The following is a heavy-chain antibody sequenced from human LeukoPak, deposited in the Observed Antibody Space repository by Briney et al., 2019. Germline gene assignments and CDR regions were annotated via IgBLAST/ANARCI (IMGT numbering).Heavy chain of an antibody. CDR2: MNPNSGNT. J-gene: IGHJ6*03. CDR1: GYTFTSYD. CDR3: ARDLGTNYYYYMDV. Sequence: ASVKVSCKASGYTFTSYDINWVRQATGQGLEWMGWMNPNSGNTGYAQKFQGRVTITRNTSISTAYMELSSLRSEDTAVYYCARDLGTNYYYYMDVWGKGTTVTVSS. D-gene: IGHD5-12*01. V-gene: IGHV1-8*03.